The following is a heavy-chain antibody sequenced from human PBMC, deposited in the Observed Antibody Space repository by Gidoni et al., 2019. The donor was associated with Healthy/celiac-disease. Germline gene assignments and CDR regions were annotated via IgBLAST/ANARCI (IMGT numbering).Heavy chain of an antibody. V-gene: IGHV3-23*01. J-gene: IGHJ4*02. CDR3: AKDRQLLWFGEFPELDY. CDR2: ISGGGGRT. Sequence: VRLLESGGGLVQPVGSLILSCAASGFPFSSFAMSWVRQAPGKGLEWVSGISGGGGRTYYANSGKRRFTISRDNSKNTLYLQMNSLRAEDTAVYYCAKDRQLLWFGEFPELDYWGKGTLVTVSS. D-gene: IGHD3-10*01. CDR1: GFPFSSFA.